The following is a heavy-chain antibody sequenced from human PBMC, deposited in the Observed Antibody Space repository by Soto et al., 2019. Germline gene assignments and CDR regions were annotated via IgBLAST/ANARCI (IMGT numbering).Heavy chain of an antibody. CDR1: GYTFTSYG. V-gene: IGHV1-18*01. J-gene: IGHJ4*02. D-gene: IGHD6-13*01. CDR2: ISAYNGNT. Sequence: QVQLVQSGAEVKKPGASVKVSCKASGYTFTSYGISWVRQAPGQGLEWMGWISAYNGNTNYAQKLQGRVTMTTDTATSTAYMELRSLRSDDTAVYYCARWTWAAAGFGQFYYFDYWGQGTLVTVSS. CDR3: ARWTWAAAGFGQFYYFDY.